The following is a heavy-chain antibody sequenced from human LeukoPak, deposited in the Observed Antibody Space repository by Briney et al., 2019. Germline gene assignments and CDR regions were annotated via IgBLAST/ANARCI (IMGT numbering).Heavy chain of an antibody. Sequence: GRSLRLSCAASGFTFSSYGMHGVRQAPGKGREGVAVIWYDGSNKYHADSVKGRFTISRDNSNNTLYLQMNSLRAEDTAVYYCARDAVYSSSWQYYWGQGTLVTVSS. V-gene: IGHV3-33*01. CDR1: GFTFSSYG. J-gene: IGHJ4*02. D-gene: IGHD6-13*01. CDR2: IWYDGSNK. CDR3: ARDAVYSSSWQYY.